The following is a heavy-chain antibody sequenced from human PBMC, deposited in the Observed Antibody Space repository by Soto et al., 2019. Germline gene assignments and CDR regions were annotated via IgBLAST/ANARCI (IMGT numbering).Heavy chain of an antibody. CDR2: IKEDGTER. Sequence: PVGSLRLSCTASAFTFSTYWMSWVRQIPGRGLEWVANIKEDGTERYYVDSVKGRFTISRDNAKNSLFLQMNSLRAEDTAVYFCARVAYSRGWIFDYWGQGTLVTVSS. J-gene: IGHJ4*02. D-gene: IGHD6-19*01. CDR3: ARVAYSRGWIFDY. V-gene: IGHV3-7*01. CDR1: AFTFSTYW.